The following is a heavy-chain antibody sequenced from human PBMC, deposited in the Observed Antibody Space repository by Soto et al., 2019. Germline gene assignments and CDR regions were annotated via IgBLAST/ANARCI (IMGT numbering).Heavy chain of an antibody. CDR1: GYSFTNYW. Sequence: GESLKISCKGSGYSFTNYWIGWVRQMPGKGLEWMGIMYPGDSDTRYSPSFQGQVTISADKSISTAYLQWSSLKASDTAMYYCARCSGGSCYSGDVMDVSGQGTTVTVSS. CDR3: ARCSGGSCYSGDVMDV. CDR2: MYPGDSDT. V-gene: IGHV5-51*01. J-gene: IGHJ6*02. D-gene: IGHD2-15*01.